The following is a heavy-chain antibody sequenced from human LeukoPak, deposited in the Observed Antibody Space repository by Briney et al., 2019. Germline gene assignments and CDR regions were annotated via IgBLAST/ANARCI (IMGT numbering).Heavy chain of an antibody. J-gene: IGHJ4*02. V-gene: IGHV3-23*01. Sequence: PGGSLRLSCAASGFTFSSYAMSWVRQAPGKGLNWVSAISGSGGSTYYADSVKGRFTISRDNSKNTLYLQMNSLRAEDTAVYYCAKDRAIVVVALDYWGQGTLVTVSS. CDR3: AKDRAIVVVALDY. D-gene: IGHD2-2*01. CDR1: GFTFSSYA. CDR2: ISGSGGST.